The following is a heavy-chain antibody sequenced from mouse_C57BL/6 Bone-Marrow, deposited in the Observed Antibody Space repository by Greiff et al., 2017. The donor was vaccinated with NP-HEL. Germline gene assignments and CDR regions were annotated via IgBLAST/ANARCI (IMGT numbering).Heavy chain of an antibody. V-gene: IGHV1-4*01. D-gene: IGHD1-1*01. CDR1: GYTFTSYT. Sequence: VQLQQSGAELARPGASVKMSCKASGYTFTSYTMHWVKQRPGQGLEWIGYINPRSGYTKYNQKFKDKATLTADKSSSTAYMQLSSLTSYDSAVYYCARSVYYYGSSYWYFDVWGTVTTVTVSS. J-gene: IGHJ1*03. CDR3: ARSVYYYGSSYWYFDV. CDR2: INPRSGYT.